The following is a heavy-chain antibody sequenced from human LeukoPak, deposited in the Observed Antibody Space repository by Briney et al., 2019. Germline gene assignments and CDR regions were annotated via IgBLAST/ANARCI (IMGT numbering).Heavy chain of an antibody. CDR1: GFTFNRHG. CDR3: ARDLVGSGY. J-gene: IGHJ4*02. D-gene: IGHD1-26*01. CDR2: IAHDETNK. V-gene: IGHV3-30*03. Sequence: PGGSLRLSCAASGFTFNRHGMHWVRQAPGKGLEWVAVIAHDETNKYYGDSVKGRFTISRDNSKNTLYLQMNSLRAEDTAVYYCARDLVGSGYWGQGTLVTVSS.